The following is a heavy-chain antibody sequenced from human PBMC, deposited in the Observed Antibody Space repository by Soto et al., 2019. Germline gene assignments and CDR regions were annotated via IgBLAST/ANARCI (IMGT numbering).Heavy chain of an antibody. CDR2: INPSGGST. CDR3: ARPPFPGCINGVCYPCDH. CDR1: GYTFTHYY. J-gene: IGHJ4*02. Sequence: QVQLVQSGAEVKKPGASVKVSCKASGYTFTHYYIHWVRQAPGQGLAWMGMINPSGGSTDYAQKFQVRVTMTTDTSTTTVYMELSSLRADDTAVYYCARPPFPGCINGVCYPCDHWGQGTLVTVSS. D-gene: IGHD2-8*01. V-gene: IGHV1-46*01.